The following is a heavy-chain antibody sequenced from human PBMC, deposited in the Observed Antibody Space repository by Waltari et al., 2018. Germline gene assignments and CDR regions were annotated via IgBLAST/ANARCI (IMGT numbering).Heavy chain of an antibody. Sequence: QVQLQESGPGLVKPSGTLSPTCAASGGSISSRNWWSWVRQPPGKGLEWIGEIYHSGSTNYNPSLKSRVTISVDKSKNQFSLKLSSVTAADTAVYYCARDVRIAVAGTQWYFDLWGRGTLVTVSS. CDR1: GGSISSRNW. D-gene: IGHD6-19*01. V-gene: IGHV4-4*02. CDR3: ARDVRIAVAGTQWYFDL. J-gene: IGHJ2*01. CDR2: IYHSGST.